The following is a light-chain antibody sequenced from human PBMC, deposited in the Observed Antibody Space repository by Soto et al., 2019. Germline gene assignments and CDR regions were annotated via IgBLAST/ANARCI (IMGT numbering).Light chain of an antibody. CDR3: SSYTISSPL. Sequence: QSVLTQPASVSGSPGQSITISCTGTSSDVGGYNYVSWYQQHPGKAPKLMIYDVSNRPSGVSNRFSGSKSGNTASLTISGLQAEDEADYYCSSYTISSPLFGGGTKLTVL. V-gene: IGLV2-14*01. J-gene: IGLJ2*01. CDR2: DVS. CDR1: SSDVGGYNY.